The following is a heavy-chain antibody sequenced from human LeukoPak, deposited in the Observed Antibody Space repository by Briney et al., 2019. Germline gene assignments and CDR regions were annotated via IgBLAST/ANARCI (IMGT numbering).Heavy chain of an antibody. J-gene: IGHJ5*02. V-gene: IGHV3-23*01. CDR1: GFTFSSYG. CDR3: AKLPGQARPTTWFDP. CDR2: ISGSGGSR. D-gene: IGHD6-6*01. Sequence: GGTLRLSCPASGFTFSSYGMSWVRQAPGKGLEWVSGISGSGGSRFYTDSVKGRFTISRDNSKNTLYLQMNSLRAEDTAVYYCAKLPGQARPTTWFDPWGQGTLVTVSS.